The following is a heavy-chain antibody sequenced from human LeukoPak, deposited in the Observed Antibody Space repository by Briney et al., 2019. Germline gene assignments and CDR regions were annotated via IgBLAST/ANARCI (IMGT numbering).Heavy chain of an antibody. D-gene: IGHD1-26*01. CDR2: ISYDGSNK. J-gene: IGHJ4*02. CDR3: ARDGLVGTTSGSSLDY. V-gene: IGHV3-30*04. CDR1: GFTFNTYT. Sequence: GGSLRLSCAASGFTFNTYTTHWVRQAPGKGLEWVAVISYDGSNKYYADSVKGRFTISRDNSKNTLYVQMISLRPEDTAVYYCARDGLVGTTSGSSLDYWGQGTLVTVSS.